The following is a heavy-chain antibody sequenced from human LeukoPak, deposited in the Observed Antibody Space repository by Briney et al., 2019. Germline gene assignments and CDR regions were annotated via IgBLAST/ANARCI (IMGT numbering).Heavy chain of an antibody. Sequence: GGSLRLSCAASGFTFSSYAMSWVRQAPGKGLEWVSAISGSGGSTYYADSVKGRFTISRDNSKNTLYLQMNSLRAEDTAGYYCAKDNCGGDCYSDYWGQGTLVTVSS. CDR3: AKDNCGGDCYSDY. CDR1: GFTFSSYA. J-gene: IGHJ4*02. V-gene: IGHV3-23*01. CDR2: ISGSGGST. D-gene: IGHD2-21*02.